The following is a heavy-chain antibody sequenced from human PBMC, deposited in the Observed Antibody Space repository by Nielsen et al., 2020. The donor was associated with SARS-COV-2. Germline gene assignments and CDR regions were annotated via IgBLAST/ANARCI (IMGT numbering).Heavy chain of an antibody. Sequence: SETLSLTCTVSGGSISSYYWSWIRQPPGKGLEWIGYIYYSGSTNYNPSLKSRVTISVDTSKNQFSLKLSSVTAADTAVYYCARALYRGSYYRVLDYWGQGTLVTVSS. J-gene: IGHJ4*02. CDR3: ARALYRGSYYRVLDY. CDR1: GGSISSYY. CDR2: IYYSGST. V-gene: IGHV4-59*01. D-gene: IGHD1-26*01.